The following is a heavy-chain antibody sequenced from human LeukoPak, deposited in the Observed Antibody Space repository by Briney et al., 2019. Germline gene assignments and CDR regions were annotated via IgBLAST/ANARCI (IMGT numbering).Heavy chain of an antibody. J-gene: IGHJ4*02. CDR3: AKFRGYSYGPIGY. CDR2: ISGSGGST. D-gene: IGHD5-18*01. Sequence: GGSLRLSCAASGFTFSSYDMSWVRQAPGKGLEWVSAISGSGGSTFYADSVKGRFTISRDNSKNTLYLQMNSLRAEDTAVYYCAKFRGYSYGPIGYWGQGTLVTVSS. CDR1: GFTFSSYD. V-gene: IGHV3-23*01.